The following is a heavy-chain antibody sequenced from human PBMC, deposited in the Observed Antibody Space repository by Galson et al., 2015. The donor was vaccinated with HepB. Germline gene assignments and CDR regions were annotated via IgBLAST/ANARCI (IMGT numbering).Heavy chain of an antibody. J-gene: IGHJ5*02. V-gene: IGHV3-30*18. Sequence: SLRLSCAASGFTFGNYGIHWVRQAPRKGLQWVAVISYGGSDKYYADSVKGRFTISRDNSKNTVYLQMNGLRVEDTAVYYCAKDLAAAEGWVDPWGQGTLVTVSP. CDR1: GFTFGNYG. D-gene: IGHD6-13*01. CDR2: ISYGGSDK. CDR3: AKDLAAAEGWVDP.